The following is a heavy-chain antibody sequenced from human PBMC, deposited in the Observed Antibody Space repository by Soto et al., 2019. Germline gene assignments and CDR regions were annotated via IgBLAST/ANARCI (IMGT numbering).Heavy chain of an antibody. CDR1: GFALSTGGVG. V-gene: IGHV2-5*01. CDR2: IYWNDEN. J-gene: IGHJ5*02. CDR3: AHRGDGDYPRDNWFDP. Sequence: QITLKESGPTLVKPTQTLTLTCTFSGFALSTGGVGVGWIRQPPGKALEWLALIYWNDENRYSPSLKSRLTITKDTSKNQVVLTMTIMDPVDTATYYCAHRGDGDYPRDNWFDPWGPGTLVTVSS. D-gene: IGHD4-17*01.